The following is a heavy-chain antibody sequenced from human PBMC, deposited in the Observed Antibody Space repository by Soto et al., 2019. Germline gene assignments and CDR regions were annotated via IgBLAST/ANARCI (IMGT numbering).Heavy chain of an antibody. Sequence: QVQLQESGPGLVKPSQTLSLTCTVSGGSISSGGYFWSWVRQHPGKGLEWIGNIYYSGRTYYNPSLKSRVTISLDTYKNQFFLKLSTVTAADTAVYYCARFAKEDNPKFGSWYYFDYWGQGTRVTVSS. D-gene: IGHD3-10*01. J-gene: IGHJ4*02. CDR3: ARFAKEDNPKFGSWYYFDY. CDR2: IYYSGRT. V-gene: IGHV4-31*03. CDR1: GGSISSGGYF.